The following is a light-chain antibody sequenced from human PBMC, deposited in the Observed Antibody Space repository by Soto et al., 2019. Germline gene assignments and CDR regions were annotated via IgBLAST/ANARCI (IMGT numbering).Light chain of an antibody. J-gene: IGKJ1*01. Sequence: EIVMTQSPATLSVSPGERATLSCRASQSVSSKLAWFQQKPGQAPRLLIYGASTRATGIPAGFSGSGSGTEFTLTIRSLQSEDFAVYYCQQYNNWPLTFGQGTRVEIK. CDR1: QSVSSK. V-gene: IGKV3-15*01. CDR2: GAS. CDR3: QQYNNWPLT.